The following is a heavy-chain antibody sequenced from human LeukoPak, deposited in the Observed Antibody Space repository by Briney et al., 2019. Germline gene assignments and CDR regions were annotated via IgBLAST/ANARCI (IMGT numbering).Heavy chain of an antibody. CDR2: ISSSSSTI. CDR3: TRENFADLFDF. V-gene: IGHV3-48*01. J-gene: IGHJ4*02. CDR1: GFTFSNYN. Sequence: GGSLRLSCAASGFTFSNYNMNWVRQAPGKGLECIAYISSSSSTIYYADSVKGRFTISRDNAKNSLFLHMNSLRAEDTALYYCTRENFADLFDFWGQGALVTVSS. D-gene: IGHD1-7*01.